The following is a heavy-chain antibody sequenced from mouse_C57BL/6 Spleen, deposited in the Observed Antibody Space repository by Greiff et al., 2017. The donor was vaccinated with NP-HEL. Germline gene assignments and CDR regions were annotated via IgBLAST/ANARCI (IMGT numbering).Heavy chain of an antibody. CDR1: GFNIKDDY. J-gene: IGHJ3*01. V-gene: IGHV14-4*01. D-gene: IGHD1-1*01. Sequence: VQLKESGAELVRPGASVKLSCTASGFNIKDDYMHWVKQRPEQGLEWIGWIDPENGDTEYASKFQGKATITADTSSNTAYLQLSSLTSEDTAVYYCTPPYSGSSGANGGKGILFTVSA. CDR3: TPPYSGSSGAN. CDR2: IDPENGDT.